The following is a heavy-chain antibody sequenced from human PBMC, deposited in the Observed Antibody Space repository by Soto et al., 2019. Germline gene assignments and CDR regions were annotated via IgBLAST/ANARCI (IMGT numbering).Heavy chain of an antibody. V-gene: IGHV3-30*18. D-gene: IGHD3-22*01. CDR3: AKMAIDYYDSSGYSYYFDY. J-gene: IGHJ4*02. CDR2: ISYDGSNK. CDR1: GFTFSSYG. Sequence: GGSLRLSCAASGFTFSSYGMHWVRQAPGKGLEWVAVISYDGSNKYYADSVKGRFTISRDNSKNTPYLQMNSLRAEDTAVYYCAKMAIDYYDSSGYSYYFDYWGQGTLVTVSS.